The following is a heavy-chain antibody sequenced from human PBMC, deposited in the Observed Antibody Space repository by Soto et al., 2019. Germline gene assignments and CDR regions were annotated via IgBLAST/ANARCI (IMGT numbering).Heavy chain of an antibody. CDR1: GFTVSSNY. D-gene: IGHD2-15*01. CDR3: ARDLRGGGYCSGGSCYANYYYMDV. Sequence: GGSLRLSCAASGFTVSSNYMSWVRQAPGKGLEWVSVIYSGGSTYYADSVKGRFTISRDNSKNTLYLQMNSLRAEDTAVYYCARDLRGGGYCSGGSCYANYYYMDVWGKGTTVTV. CDR2: IYSGGST. J-gene: IGHJ6*03. V-gene: IGHV3-66*01.